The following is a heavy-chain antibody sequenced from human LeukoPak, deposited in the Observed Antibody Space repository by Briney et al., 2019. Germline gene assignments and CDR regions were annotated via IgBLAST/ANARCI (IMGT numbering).Heavy chain of an antibody. CDR1: GFTFSNYA. CDR3: AKDRSRYCSSTSCQYFDY. D-gene: IGHD2-2*01. Sequence: GGSLRLSCAASGFTFSNYAMHWVRQAPGKGLEWLAVISHDGSDKYNADSVKGRFTISRDNSKNTLYLQMNSLRAEDTAVYYCAKDRSRYCSSTSCQYFDYWGQGTLVTVSS. CDR2: ISHDGSDK. V-gene: IGHV3-30*04. J-gene: IGHJ4*02.